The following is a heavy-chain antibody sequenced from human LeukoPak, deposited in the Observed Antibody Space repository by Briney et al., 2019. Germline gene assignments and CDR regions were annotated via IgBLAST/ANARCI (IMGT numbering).Heavy chain of an antibody. CDR2: IYNSGNT. V-gene: IGHV4-59*08. J-gene: IGHJ6*02. CDR1: GGSISSYF. D-gene: IGHD2-15*01. Sequence: SETLSLTCTVSGGSISSYFWSWIRQPPGKGLEWIGYIYNSGNTNYNPSLKSRVTISVDTSKNQFSLKLSSVTAADTAVYYCARLRGERYCSGGSCNDFYYGMDVWGQGTTVTVSS. CDR3: ARLRGERYCSGGSCNDFYYGMDV.